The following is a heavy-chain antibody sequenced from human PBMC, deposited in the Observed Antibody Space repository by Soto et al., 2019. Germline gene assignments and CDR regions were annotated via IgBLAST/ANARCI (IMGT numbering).Heavy chain of an antibody. Sequence: EVQLVESGGGLVQPGGSLRLSCAASGFTFSSYSMNWVRQAPGKGLEWVSYISSSSSTIYYADSVKGRFTISRDNAKNSLYLQMNSLRGEDTAVYYCASVRFLEWSLRDYWGQVTLVTVSS. D-gene: IGHD3-3*01. CDR2: ISSSSSTI. CDR3: ASVRFLEWSLRDY. V-gene: IGHV3-48*01. J-gene: IGHJ4*02. CDR1: GFTFSSYS.